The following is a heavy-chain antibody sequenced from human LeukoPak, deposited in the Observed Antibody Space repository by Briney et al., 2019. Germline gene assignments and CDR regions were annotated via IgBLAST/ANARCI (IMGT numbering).Heavy chain of an antibody. CDR2: ISSNGYST. J-gene: IGHJ6*02. D-gene: IGHD6-19*01. CDR3: VKADSSSGWCGSGYFYYGMDV. CDR1: GFTFSLYA. V-gene: IGHV3-64D*06. Sequence: GGSLRLSCSASGFTFSLYAMHWLRQAPGKGLEYVSAISSNGYSTYYADSVKGRFTISRDNSKNTVYLQMNSLTAEDTAVYFCVKADSSSGWCGSGYFYYGMDVWGQGTTVTVSS.